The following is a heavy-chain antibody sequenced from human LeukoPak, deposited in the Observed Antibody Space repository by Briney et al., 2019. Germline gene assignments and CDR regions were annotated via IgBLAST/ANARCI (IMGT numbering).Heavy chain of an antibody. V-gene: IGHV4-59*01. CDR3: ARARPGYGGNYYFDY. D-gene: IGHD4-23*01. J-gene: IGHJ4*02. Sequence: SETLSLTCTVSGGSIRSYYWSWIRQPPGKGLEWIGDIYYSGSTNYNPSLKSRVTISVATSKNQCSLKLSSVTAADTAVYYCARARPGYGGNYYFDYWGQGTLVTVSS. CDR1: GGSIRSYY. CDR2: IYYSGST.